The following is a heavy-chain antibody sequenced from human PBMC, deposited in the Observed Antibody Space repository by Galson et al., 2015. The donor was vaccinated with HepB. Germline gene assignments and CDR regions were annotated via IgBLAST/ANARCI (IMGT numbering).Heavy chain of an antibody. J-gene: IGHJ4*02. CDR1: GFSLTTRGVG. D-gene: IGHD2-2*01. CDR2: IYWDDDK. Sequence: PALVKPTQTLTLTCNFSGFSLTTRGVGVGWIRQPPGMALEWLSLIYWDDDKRYSPSLKNRLTITKDTSKSQVVLTMTNMDPVDTGTYYCARRYCSSSRCLFAFDHWGRGTLVTVSS. V-gene: IGHV2-5*02. CDR3: ARRYCSSSRCLFAFDH.